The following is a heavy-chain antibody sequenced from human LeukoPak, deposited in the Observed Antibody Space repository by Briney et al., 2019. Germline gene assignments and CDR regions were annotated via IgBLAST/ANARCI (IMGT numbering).Heavy chain of an antibody. Sequence: PGRSLRLSCAASGFTFSSYGMHWVRQAPGKGLEWVAFIRYDGSNKYYADSVKGRFTISRDNSKNTLYLQMNSLRAEDTAVYYCAKDLKTTLDYWGQGTLVTVSS. CDR1: GFTFSSYG. V-gene: IGHV3-30*02. J-gene: IGHJ4*02. CDR2: IRYDGSNK. D-gene: IGHD4-11*01. CDR3: AKDLKTTLDY.